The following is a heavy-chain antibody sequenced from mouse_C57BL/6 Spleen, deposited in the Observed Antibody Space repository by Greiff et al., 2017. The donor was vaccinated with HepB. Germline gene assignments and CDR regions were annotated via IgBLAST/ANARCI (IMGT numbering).Heavy chain of an antibody. J-gene: IGHJ3*01. V-gene: IGHV1-39*01. CDR1: GYSFTDYN. CDR3: ARVGDGYSAWFAD. D-gene: IGHD2-3*01. CDR2: INPNYGTT. Sequence: QQSGPELVKPGASVKISCKASGYSFTDYNMNWVKQSNGKSLEWIGVINPNYGTTSYNQKFKGKATLTVDKSSSTAYMQLNSLTSEDDAVYDCARVGDGYSAWFADWGQGTLVTVSA.